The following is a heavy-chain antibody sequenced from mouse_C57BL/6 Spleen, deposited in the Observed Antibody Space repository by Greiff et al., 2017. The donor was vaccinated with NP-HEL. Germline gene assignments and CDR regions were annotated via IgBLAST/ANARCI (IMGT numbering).Heavy chain of an antibody. CDR1: GFTFSDYG. D-gene: IGHD2-1*01. Sequence: EVKLMESGGGLVKPGGSLKLSCAASGFTFSDYGMHWVRQAPEKGLEWVAYISSGSSTIYYADTVKGRFTISRDNAKNTLFLQLTSLRSEDTAMYYCAKIYYANDYAMDYWGQGTSVTVSS. V-gene: IGHV5-17*01. CDR3: AKIYYANDYAMDY. CDR2: ISSGSSTI. J-gene: IGHJ4*01.